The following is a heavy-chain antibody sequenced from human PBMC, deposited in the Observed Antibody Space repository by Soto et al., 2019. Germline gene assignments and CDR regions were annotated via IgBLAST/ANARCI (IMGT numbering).Heavy chain of an antibody. D-gene: IGHD3-9*01. V-gene: IGHV4-59*01. CDR1: GGSISSYY. Sequence: PSETLSLTCTVSGGSISSYYWSWIRQPPGKGLEWIGYIYYSGSTNYNPSLKSRVTISVDTSKNQFSLKLSSVTAADTAVYYCARANEYYDILTGFHYYYYYGMDVWGQGTTVT. CDR2: IYYSGST. CDR3: ARANEYYDILTGFHYYYYYGMDV. J-gene: IGHJ6*02.